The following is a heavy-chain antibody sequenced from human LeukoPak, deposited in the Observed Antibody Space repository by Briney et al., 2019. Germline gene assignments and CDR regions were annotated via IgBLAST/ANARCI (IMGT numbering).Heavy chain of an antibody. J-gene: IGHJ4*02. Sequence: GASVKVSCKASGYTFTSYGISWVRQAPGQGLEWMGWISAYNGNTNYAQKLQGRVTMTTDTSTSTAYMELRSLRSDDTAVYYCARISLGVDTAMGLVDWGQGTLVTVSS. CDR1: GYTFTSYG. V-gene: IGHV1-18*01. D-gene: IGHD5-18*01. CDR3: ARISLGVDTAMGLVD. CDR2: ISAYNGNT.